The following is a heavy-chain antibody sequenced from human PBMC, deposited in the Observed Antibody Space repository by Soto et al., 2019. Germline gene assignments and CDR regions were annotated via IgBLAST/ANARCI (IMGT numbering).Heavy chain of an antibody. CDR3: ACWGHIVPVAPSDFDR. J-gene: IGHJ4*02. CDR1: GGTFSSYA. CDR2: IIPIFGTA. Sequence: ASVKVSCKASGGTFSSYAISWVRQAPGQGLEWMGGIIPIFGTANYAQKFQGRVTITADESTSTAYMELSSLRAEDTAMYYCACWGHIVPVAPSDFDRWGQGTLVTAPQ. V-gene: IGHV1-69*13. D-gene: IGHD2-8*02.